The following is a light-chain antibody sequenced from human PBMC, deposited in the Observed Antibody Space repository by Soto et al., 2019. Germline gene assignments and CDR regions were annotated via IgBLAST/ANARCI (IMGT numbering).Light chain of an antibody. CDR1: QSVSFW. CDR2: KAS. V-gene: IGKV1-5*03. J-gene: IGKJ1*01. Sequence: DIQMTQSPSSPSASVGDRVTITFRASQSVSFWLAWYQQKPGKAPKLLIYKASTLESGVPSRFSGGGFGTEFTLTISSLQPDDYATYYCQQYQTFWTFGQGTKV. CDR3: QQYQTFWT.